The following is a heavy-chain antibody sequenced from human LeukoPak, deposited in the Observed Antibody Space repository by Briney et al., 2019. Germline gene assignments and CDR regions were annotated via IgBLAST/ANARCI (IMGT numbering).Heavy chain of an antibody. CDR2: IHYTGSS. J-gene: IGHJ4*02. Sequence: SETLSLTCTVSGGSVSSGSHYWNWIRQPPGKGLEWIGYIHYTGSSNYNPSLKSRVTISVDTSKNQFSLKLSSVTAADTAVYSCARMYSSGYFDYWGQGTLVTVSS. V-gene: IGHV4-61*01. CDR1: GGSVSSGSHY. D-gene: IGHD6-19*01. CDR3: ARMYSSGYFDY.